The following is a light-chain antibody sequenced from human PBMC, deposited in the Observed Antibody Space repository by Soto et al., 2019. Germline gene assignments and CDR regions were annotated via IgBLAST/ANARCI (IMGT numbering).Light chain of an antibody. CDR1: SSDVGGYNY. CDR3: SSYAGSNSTYV. Sequence: QSALTQPPSASGSPGQSVTISCTGTSSDVGGYNYVSWYQQHPGKAPKLMIYDVSKRPSGVPDRFSGSKSGNTASLTVSGLQAEDEADYYCSSYAGSNSTYVFGTDTRVTVL. CDR2: DVS. J-gene: IGLJ1*01. V-gene: IGLV2-8*01.